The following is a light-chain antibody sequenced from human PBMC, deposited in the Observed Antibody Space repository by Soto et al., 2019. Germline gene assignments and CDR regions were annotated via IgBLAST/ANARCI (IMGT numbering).Light chain of an antibody. CDR3: QQYNSWPIT. CDR2: GAS. V-gene: IGKV3D-15*01. Sequence: EIVMTQSPATLSVSPGESATLSCRASQNINSDLAWYVQKPGQAPRRVIYGASTLGTDVPPRFTGSGSETEFTLTISGLQSEDVAVYYCQQYNSWPITFGQGTRL. J-gene: IGKJ5*01. CDR1: QNINSD.